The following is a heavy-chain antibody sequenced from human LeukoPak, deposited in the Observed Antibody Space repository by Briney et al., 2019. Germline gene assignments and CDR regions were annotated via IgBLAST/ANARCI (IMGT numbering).Heavy chain of an antibody. CDR1: GYTFTDYY. D-gene: IGHD3-10*01. CDR3: ARDMGSGNYYPPY. J-gene: IGHJ4*02. Sequence: GASVTVSCKASGYTFTDYYMLWVRQAPGQGLEWMGWINPNSGATNYGQKFQGRVTMTRDTSISTIYLELNRVRSDDTAIYYCARDMGSGNYYPPYWGQGTLVSVSS. V-gene: IGHV1-2*02. CDR2: INPNSGAT.